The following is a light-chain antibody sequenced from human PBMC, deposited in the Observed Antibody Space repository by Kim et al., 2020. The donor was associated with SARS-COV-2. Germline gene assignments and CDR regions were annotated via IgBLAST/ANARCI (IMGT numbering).Light chain of an antibody. CDR2: QDT. CDR1: KLGDKY. CDR3: QAWDSSTVV. Sequence: VSPGQTASITCSGDKLGDKYACWYQQKPGQSPMLVIYQDTKRPSGIPERFSGSNSGNTATLTISGTQAMDEADYYCQAWDSSTVVFGGGTKLTVL. V-gene: IGLV3-1*01. J-gene: IGLJ3*02.